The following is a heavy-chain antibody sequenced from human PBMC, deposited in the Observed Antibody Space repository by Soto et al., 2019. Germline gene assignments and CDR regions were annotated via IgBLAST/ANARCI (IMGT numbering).Heavy chain of an antibody. CDR3: ARESRGYSGYVVYYYGMDV. D-gene: IGHD5-12*01. Sequence: QGQLVQSGAEVKKPGASVKVSCKASGYTVTDYYMHWVRQAPGQGLEWMGWINPNTGDTNYAQKFQGRVTMTRDTSISTAYMELSRLRSDDTAVYFCARESRGYSGYVVYYYGMDVWGQGTTVTVSS. CDR2: INPNTGDT. CDR1: GYTVTDYY. J-gene: IGHJ6*02. V-gene: IGHV1-2*02.